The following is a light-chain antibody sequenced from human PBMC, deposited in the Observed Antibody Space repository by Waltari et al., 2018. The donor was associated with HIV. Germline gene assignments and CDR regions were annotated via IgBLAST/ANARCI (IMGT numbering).Light chain of an antibody. CDR2: DVS. CDR3: SSYAGRNNVV. V-gene: IGLV2-8*01. CDR1: SSDVGGYNY. J-gene: IGLJ2*01. Sequence: QSALTQPPSASGSPGQSVTISCTGTSSDVGGYNYVSRYQPHPGKAPKLMIYDVSKLPSGVPARFSGSKSGNTASLTVSGLQAEDEADYYCSSYAGRNNVVFGGVTKVTVL.